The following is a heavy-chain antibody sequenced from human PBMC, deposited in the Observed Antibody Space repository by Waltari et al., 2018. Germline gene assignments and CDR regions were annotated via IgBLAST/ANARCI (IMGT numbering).Heavy chain of an antibody. CDR3: ARDGGGGSFQL. Sequence: EVQLVESGGGLVQPGGYLRLSCAASGSTLSMYWMTWVRQAPGKGLETVANIKQDGSDKYYVASVKDRFTVSKDNAKNSLYLQMHSLRAEDTGVYYCARDGGGGSFQLWGQGTLVTVSS. D-gene: IGHD3-16*01. CDR2: IKQDGSDK. J-gene: IGHJ1*01. CDR1: GSTLSMYW. V-gene: IGHV3-7*01.